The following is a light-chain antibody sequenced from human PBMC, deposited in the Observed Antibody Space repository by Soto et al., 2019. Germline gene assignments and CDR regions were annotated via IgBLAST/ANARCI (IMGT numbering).Light chain of an antibody. J-gene: IGLJ2*01. V-gene: IGLV2-8*01. CDR3: CSYAGSENHVV. CDR1: SNDVGGYDH. Sequence: QSALTQPPSASGSPGQSVIISCSGSSNDVGGYDHVSWYQQHPGKAPKLMLFDVNKRPSGVTGRFSGSKSGNTASLTVSGLQAEDEADYYCCSYAGSENHVVFGGGTKLTVL. CDR2: DVN.